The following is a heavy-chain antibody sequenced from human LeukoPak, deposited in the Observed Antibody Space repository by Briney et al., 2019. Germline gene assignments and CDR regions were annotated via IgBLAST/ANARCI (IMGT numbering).Heavy chain of an antibody. J-gene: IGHJ4*02. CDR2: ITSSGSDI. CDR1: GFTFNTYY. V-gene: IGHV3-21*01. Sequence: GGSLRLSCAASGFTFNTYYMKWVRQAPGRGLEWVSSITSSGSDIYYADSVKGRFTISRDNAKYSLYLQMNSLRADDTAIYYCATDPSSSVWSYWGQGTLVTV. CDR3: ATDPSSSVWSY. D-gene: IGHD6-6*01.